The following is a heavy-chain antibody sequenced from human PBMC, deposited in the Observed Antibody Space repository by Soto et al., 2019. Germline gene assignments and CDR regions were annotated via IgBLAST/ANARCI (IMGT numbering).Heavy chain of an antibody. CDR3: GRDQSGTGYYVDWFDP. CDR1: GYTFSGHA. V-gene: IGHV1-3*01. Sequence: QVHFVQSGAEVKKPGASVKVSCKASGYTFSGHAIHWLRQAPGQRPEWLGWINAGNSKTYYSEKFEGRVTFTRDTSGTPVNMELTSLNSEDTAVYYCGRDQSGTGYYVDWFDPWGPGTLVTGSS. J-gene: IGHJ5*02. D-gene: IGHD3-10*02. CDR2: INAGNSKT.